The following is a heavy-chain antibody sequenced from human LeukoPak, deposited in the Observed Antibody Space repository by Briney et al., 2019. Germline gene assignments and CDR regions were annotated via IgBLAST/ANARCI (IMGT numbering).Heavy chain of an antibody. Sequence: ASVKVSCKASGYTFTSYDINWVRQATGQGLEWMGWMNPNSGNTGYAQKFQGRVTMTRNTSISTAYMELSSLRSEDTAVYYCARVLSSGSYEDYWGQGTLVTVSS. CDR2: MNPNSGNT. V-gene: IGHV1-8*01. D-gene: IGHD1-26*01. J-gene: IGHJ4*02. CDR1: GYTFTSYD. CDR3: ARVLSSGSYEDY.